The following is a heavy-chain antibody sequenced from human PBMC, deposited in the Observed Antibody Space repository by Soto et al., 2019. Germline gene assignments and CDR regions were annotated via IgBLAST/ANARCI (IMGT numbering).Heavy chain of an antibody. V-gene: IGHV4-39*01. J-gene: IGHJ5*02. CDR2: SYYSGTT. CDR1: GASISVHSYY. D-gene: IGHD1-20*01. Sequence: SETLSLTCTVSGASISVHSYYWTWIRQPPGKGLEWIGSSYYSGTTYFNPSLKSRATISVDTSKNQFSLRLTSVTAADTAIYYCTRRYNWNDNYFDPCGPGALVTAPQ. CDR3: TRRYNWNDNYFDP.